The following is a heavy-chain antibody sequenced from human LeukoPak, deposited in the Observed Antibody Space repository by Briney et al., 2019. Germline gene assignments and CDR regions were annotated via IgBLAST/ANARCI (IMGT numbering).Heavy chain of an antibody. CDR2: IYYTGGT. J-gene: IGHJ4*02. Sequence: SETVSPTCTVSGGSISSYYWIWIRQPPGKGLEWIGYIYYTGGTNYIPSLKSRVTISLDTSKSQFSLKLNSLTAAYTAVYYCAXCATXYYYLHYWPQGTLLTVSS. V-gene: IGHV4-59*01. CDR3: AXCATXYYYLHY. CDR1: GGSISSYY. D-gene: IGHD1-26*01.